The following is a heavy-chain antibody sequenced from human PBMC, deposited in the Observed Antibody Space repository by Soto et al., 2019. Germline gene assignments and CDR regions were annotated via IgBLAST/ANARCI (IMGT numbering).Heavy chain of an antibody. D-gene: IGHD3-9*01. CDR2: IKQDGSEK. V-gene: IGHV3-7*01. Sequence: PGGSLRLSCAASGFTFSSYWMSWVRQAPGKGLEWVANIKQDGSEKYYVDSVKGRFTISRDNAKNSLYLQMNSLRAEDTAVYYCARVGGIRYYDILTGQTPQGHAFDIWGQGTMVTVSS. J-gene: IGHJ3*02. CDR3: ARVGGIRYYDILTGQTPQGHAFDI. CDR1: GFTFSSYW.